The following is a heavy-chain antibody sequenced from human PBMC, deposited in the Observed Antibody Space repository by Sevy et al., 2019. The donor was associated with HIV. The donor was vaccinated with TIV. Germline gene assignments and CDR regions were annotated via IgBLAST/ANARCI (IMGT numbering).Heavy chain of an antibody. D-gene: IGHD3-10*01. Sequence: GGSLRLSCAASGFTFSSYGMHWVRQAPGKGLDWVTVISYDGSNKYYADSVKGRFTISRDNSKNTLYLQMNSLRVEDTAVYYCAKDSSFGLVPAFDIWGQGTMVTVSS. CDR2: ISYDGSNK. CDR1: GFTFSSYG. V-gene: IGHV3-30*18. CDR3: AKDSSFGLVPAFDI. J-gene: IGHJ3*02.